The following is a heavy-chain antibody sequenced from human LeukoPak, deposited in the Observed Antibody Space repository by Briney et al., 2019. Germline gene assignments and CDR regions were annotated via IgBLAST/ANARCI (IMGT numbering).Heavy chain of an antibody. V-gene: IGHV4-4*07. D-gene: IGHD6-13*01. Sequence: SETLSLTCTVSGGSISSYYWSWIRQPAGEGLEWIGRIYTSGNTNYNPSLKSRVTMSVDTSKNQFSLKLSSVTAADTAVYYCARDRSSLNWFDPWGQGTLVTVSS. CDR2: IYTSGNT. J-gene: IGHJ5*02. CDR1: GGSISSYY. CDR3: ARDRSSLNWFDP.